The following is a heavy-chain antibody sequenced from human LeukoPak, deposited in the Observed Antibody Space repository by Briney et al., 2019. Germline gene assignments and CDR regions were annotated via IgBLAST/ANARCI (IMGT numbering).Heavy chain of an antibody. V-gene: IGHV1-46*01. D-gene: IGHD2-8*01. CDR3: ARPLAPVMLNAFNI. Sequence: GASVEVSCKASGGTFSSYAISWVRQAPGQGLEWMGIINPSGGSTGYAQKFQGRVTMTRDTSTSTVYMELSSLRSEDTAVYYCARPLAPVMLNAFNIWGQGTMVTVSS. CDR1: GGTFSSYA. J-gene: IGHJ3*02. CDR2: INPSGGST.